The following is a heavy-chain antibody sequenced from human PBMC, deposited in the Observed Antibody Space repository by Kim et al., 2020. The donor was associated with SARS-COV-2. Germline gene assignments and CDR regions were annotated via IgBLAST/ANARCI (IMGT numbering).Heavy chain of an antibody. D-gene: IGHD3-9*01. J-gene: IGHJ6*02. CDR2: IYYSGST. CDR3: ARVRHVLTGYHYYYYGMDV. V-gene: IGHV4-61*01. CDR1: GGSVSSGSYY. Sequence: SETLSLTCTVSGGSVSSGSYYWSWIRQPPGKGLEWIGYIYYSGSTNYNPSLKSRVTISVDTSKNQFSLKLSSVTAADTAVYYCARVRHVLTGYHYYYYGMDVWGQGTTVTVSS.